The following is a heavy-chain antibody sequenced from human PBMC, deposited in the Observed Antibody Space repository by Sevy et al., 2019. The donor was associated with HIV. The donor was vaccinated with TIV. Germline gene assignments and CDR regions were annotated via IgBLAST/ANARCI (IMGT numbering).Heavy chain of an antibody. CDR1: GFPFSDYY. J-gene: IGHJ4*02. Sequence: GGSLRLSCAASGFPFSDYYMNWVRQAPGKGLEWVSSISGRSSYIHYADSVRGRFTISRDNAKNSLYLQMNSLRVDDTAVYFCAGDGGCSSTSCLLYFDSWGQGALVTVSS. D-gene: IGHD2-2*01. CDR2: ISGRSSYI. V-gene: IGHV3-21*01. CDR3: AGDGGCSSTSCLLYFDS.